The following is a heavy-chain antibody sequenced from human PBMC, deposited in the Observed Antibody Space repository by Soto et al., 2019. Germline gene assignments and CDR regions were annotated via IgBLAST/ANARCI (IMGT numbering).Heavy chain of an antibody. CDR1: GFTVSSNY. CDR2: IYGGGST. Sequence: GGSLRLSCAASGFTVSSNYMSWVRQAPGKGLEWVSVIYGGGSTYYADSVKGRFTISRHNSKNTLYLQMNSLRAEDTAVYYCAGSGWYYYYYYMDVWGKGTTVTVSS. CDR3: AGSGWYYYYYYMDV. V-gene: IGHV3-53*04. D-gene: IGHD6-19*01. J-gene: IGHJ6*03.